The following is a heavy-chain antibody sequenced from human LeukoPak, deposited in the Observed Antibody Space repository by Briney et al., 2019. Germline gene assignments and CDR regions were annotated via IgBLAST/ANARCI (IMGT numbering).Heavy chain of an antibody. CDR3: SRAGRQYQRVDV. V-gene: IGHV3-15*01. CDR1: GFSFSNAW. D-gene: IGHD2-2*01. CDR2: IKSKIDGGTI. Sequence: PGWSLRLSCVASGFSFSNAWLCWVRLAPGTGLEWVGQIKSKIDGGTINYAAPVKGRFTNSRDDSRRTLYLQMNSLKTEDTAVYYCSRAGRQYQRVDVWGQGTTVTVSS. J-gene: IGHJ6*02.